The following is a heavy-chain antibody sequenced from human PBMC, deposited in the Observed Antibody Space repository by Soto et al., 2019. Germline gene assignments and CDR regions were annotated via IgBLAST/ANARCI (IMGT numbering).Heavy chain of an antibody. D-gene: IGHD3-3*02. Sequence: GGSLRLSCAASGFTFSSYWMTWVRQAPGKGLEWVANIKQDGSEKYYVDSVKGRFTISRDNAKNSPYLQMNSLRAEDSAVYYCARGYAFLEWLLKENYYYYGMDVWGQGTTVTVSS. CDR2: IKQDGSEK. V-gene: IGHV3-7*01. CDR1: GFTFSSYW. CDR3: ARGYAFLEWLLKENYYYYGMDV. J-gene: IGHJ6*02.